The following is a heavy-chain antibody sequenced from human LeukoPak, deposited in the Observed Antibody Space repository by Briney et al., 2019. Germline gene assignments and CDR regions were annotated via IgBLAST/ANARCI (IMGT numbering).Heavy chain of an antibody. Sequence: SETLSLTCAVYGGSFSGYYLSWIRQPPGKGLEWIGEINHSGSTNYNPSLKSRVTISVDTSKNQFSLKLSSVTAADTAVYYCARVGGTGWFDPWGQGTLVTVSS. J-gene: IGHJ5*02. CDR3: ARVGGTGWFDP. CDR1: GGSFSGYY. CDR2: INHSGST. D-gene: IGHD1-1*01. V-gene: IGHV4-34*01.